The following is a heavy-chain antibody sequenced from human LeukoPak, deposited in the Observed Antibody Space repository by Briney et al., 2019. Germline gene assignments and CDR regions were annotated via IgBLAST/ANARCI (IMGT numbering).Heavy chain of an antibody. J-gene: IGHJ3*02. CDR1: GGSISSGGYC. D-gene: IGHD2-2*01. CDR2: IYYGGST. V-gene: IGHV4-31*03. Sequence: PSQTLSLTCTVSGGSISSGGYCWSWIRQHPGKGLEWIGYIYYGGSTYYNPSLKSRVTISVDTSKNQFSLKLSSVTAADTAVYYCASSIVVVPAAQTDAFDIWGQGTMVTVSS. CDR3: ASSIVVVPAAQTDAFDI.